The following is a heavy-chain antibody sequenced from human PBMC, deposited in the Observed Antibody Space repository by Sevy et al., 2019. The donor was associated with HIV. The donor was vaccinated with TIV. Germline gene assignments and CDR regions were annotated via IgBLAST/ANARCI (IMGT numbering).Heavy chain of an antibody. J-gene: IGHJ6*02. CDR1: GFTFSTYA. V-gene: IGHV3-64*01. Sequence: GGSLRLSCAASGFTFSTYAMYWVRQAPGKGLAYVSAISGGGGNTYYGTSVKGRFTVSRDNAKNTLYLQMGSLRAEDMAVYFCARKYHDTSGYPRYSMDVWGQGTTVTVSS. CDR3: ARKYHDTSGYPRYSMDV. D-gene: IGHD3-22*01. CDR2: ISGGGGNT.